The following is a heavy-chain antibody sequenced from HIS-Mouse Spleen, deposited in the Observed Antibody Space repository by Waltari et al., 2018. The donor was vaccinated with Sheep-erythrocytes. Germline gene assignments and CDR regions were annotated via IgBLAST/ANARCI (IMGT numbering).Heavy chain of an antibody. J-gene: IGHJ4*02. Sequence: EVQLVESGGGLVKPGGSLRLSCEASGFTFSSYSMNWVRQAPGKGLEWVSSISSSSSYIYYADSVKGRFTISRDNAKNSLYLQMNSLRAEDTAVYYCARASIFGVVRGFDYWGQGTLVTVSS. D-gene: IGHD3-3*01. V-gene: IGHV3-21*01. CDR3: ARASIFGVVRGFDY. CDR1: GFTFSSYS. CDR2: ISSSSSYI.